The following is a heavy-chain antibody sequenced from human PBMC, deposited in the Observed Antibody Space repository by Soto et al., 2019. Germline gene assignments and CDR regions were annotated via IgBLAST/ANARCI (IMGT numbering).Heavy chain of an antibody. CDR3: ARADYATGSYYPDY. J-gene: IGHJ4*02. D-gene: IGHD3-10*01. CDR1: GGSVRRGNYY. V-gene: IGHV4-31*03. Sequence: QVQLQESGPGLVKPSQTLSLTCTVSGGSVRRGNYYWSWIRQFPGKGLEWIGYISNSGRTHYNPSLMSRITILVDTSKNQLVLEVRSVTAADTALYYCARADYATGSYYPDYWGQGTLVTVSS. CDR2: ISNSGRT.